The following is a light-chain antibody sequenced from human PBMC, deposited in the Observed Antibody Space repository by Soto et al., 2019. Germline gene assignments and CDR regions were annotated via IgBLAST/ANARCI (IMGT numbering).Light chain of an antibody. CDR3: QQHDSSPWM. Sequence: EIVVTQSPATLSVSPGERVTLSCRASQSVSNTYVAWYQHIPGQTPRLLIYGASNRATGIPDRFSGSGSGTDFTLTISRLEPEDFAVYYCQQHDSSPWMFGQGTKVDIK. CDR2: GAS. V-gene: IGKV3-20*01. CDR1: QSVSNTY. J-gene: IGKJ1*01.